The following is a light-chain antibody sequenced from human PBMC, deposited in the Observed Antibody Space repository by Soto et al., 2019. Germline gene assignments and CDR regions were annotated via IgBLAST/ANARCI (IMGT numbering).Light chain of an antibody. CDR1: QSVSSN. J-gene: IGKJ1*01. V-gene: IGKV3-15*01. CDR2: GAS. Sequence: EIVMTQSPATLSVSPGERATLSCRASQSVSSNLAWYHQKPGQAPRLLIYGASTRATGIPARFSGSGSGTEFTLTISSLQSEDFEVYYCQQYNNWPQTFGQGTKV. CDR3: QQYNNWPQT.